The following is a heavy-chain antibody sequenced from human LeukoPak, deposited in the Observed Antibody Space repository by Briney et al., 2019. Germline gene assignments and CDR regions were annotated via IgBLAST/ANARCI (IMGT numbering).Heavy chain of an antibody. CDR1: GFTFSSYA. D-gene: IGHD1-26*01. CDR2: ISSNGGST. CDR3: VKEVARSGGYSTELDY. J-gene: IGHJ4*02. Sequence: GGSLRLSCSASGFTFSSYAMHWVRQAPGKGLEYVSAISSNGGSTYYADSVKGRFTISRDNSKNTLYLQMSSLRAEDTAVYYCVKEVARSGGYSTELDYWGQGTLVTVSS. V-gene: IGHV3-64D*06.